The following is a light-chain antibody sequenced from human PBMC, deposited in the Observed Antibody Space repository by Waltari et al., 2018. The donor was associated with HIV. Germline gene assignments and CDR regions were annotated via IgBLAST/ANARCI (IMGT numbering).Light chain of an antibody. J-gene: IGLJ2*01. V-gene: IGLV2-14*01. CDR1: SSAAGASVY. Sequence: QSALTQPASVSGSPGQSITVSCTGPSSAAGASVYVSWYQQPPGTAPKLVIYEVSNRPSGISYRFSGSKSGNTASLTISGLQTEDEGDYYCSSFTTSNSLLFGGGTKVTVL. CDR2: EVS. CDR3: SSFTTSNSLL.